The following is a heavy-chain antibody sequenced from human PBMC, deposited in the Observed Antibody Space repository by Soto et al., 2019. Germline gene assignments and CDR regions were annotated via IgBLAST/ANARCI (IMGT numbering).Heavy chain of an antibody. CDR2: IYSSGVT. CDR3: ARVYSGHCTNGVCSPFDY. D-gene: IGHD2-8*01. J-gene: IGHJ4*02. V-gene: IGHV4-59*01. CDR1: GGSISGYY. Sequence: SETLSLTCTVSGGSISGYYWSWIRQPPGKGLEWIGYIYSSGVTRYNLSLLGRVTMSVDTSKTHFSLKLSSMTAADTAVYYCARVYSGHCTNGVCSPFDYWGQGTLVTVSS.